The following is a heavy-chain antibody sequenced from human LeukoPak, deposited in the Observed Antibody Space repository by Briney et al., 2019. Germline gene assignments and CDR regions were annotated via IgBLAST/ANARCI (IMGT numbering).Heavy chain of an antibody. Sequence: TPSETLSLTCTVSGGSISNYYWSWIRQPVGKGLEWIGRISSTGSTNYNPSLKSRVTMSVDTSKNQFSLNLSSVTAADTAVYYCARNPVTGSNPKFDYWGQGTLVTVSS. CDR2: ISSTGST. V-gene: IGHV4-4*07. J-gene: IGHJ4*02. D-gene: IGHD3-9*01. CDR3: ARNPVTGSNPKFDY. CDR1: GGSISNYY.